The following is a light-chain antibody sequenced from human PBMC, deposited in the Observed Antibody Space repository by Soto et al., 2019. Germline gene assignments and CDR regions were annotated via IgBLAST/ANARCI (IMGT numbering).Light chain of an antibody. V-gene: IGKV1-17*01. Sequence: DIQMTQSPSSLSASVGDRVTITCRASQGIRNYLGWYQQKPGKAPKLLIYASSSLQSGVPSRFSGSGSGTEFTLTISSLQTEDFATYYCQQLNSYPITFGQGTRLEIK. J-gene: IGKJ5*01. CDR3: QQLNSYPIT. CDR2: ASS. CDR1: QGIRNY.